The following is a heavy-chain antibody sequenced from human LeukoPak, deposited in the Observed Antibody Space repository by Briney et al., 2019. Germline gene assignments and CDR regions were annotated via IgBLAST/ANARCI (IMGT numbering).Heavy chain of an antibody. J-gene: IGHJ6*02. CDR3: AKDLSSWFGSYYYYGMDV. Sequence: GRSLRLSCAASGFTFSSYGMHWVRQAPGKGLEWVAVISYDGSNKYYADSVKGRFTISRDNSKNTLYLQTNSLRAEDTAVYYCAKDLSSWFGSYYYYGMDVWGQGTTVTVSS. CDR1: GFTFSSYG. CDR2: ISYDGSNK. D-gene: IGHD6-13*01. V-gene: IGHV3-30*18.